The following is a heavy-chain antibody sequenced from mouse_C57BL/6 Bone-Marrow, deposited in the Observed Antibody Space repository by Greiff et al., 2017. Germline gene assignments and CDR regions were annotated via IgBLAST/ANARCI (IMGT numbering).Heavy chain of an antibody. V-gene: IGHV5-6*01. Sequence: EVQLQESGGDLVKPGGSLKLSCAASGFTFSSYGMSWVRQTPDKRLEWVATISSGGSYTYYPDSVKGRFTISRDNAKNTLYLQMSSLKSEDTAMYYCARRYYGSSPWYFDVWGTGTTVTVSS. J-gene: IGHJ1*03. CDR1: GFTFSSYG. CDR2: ISSGGSYT. CDR3: ARRYYGSSPWYFDV. D-gene: IGHD1-1*01.